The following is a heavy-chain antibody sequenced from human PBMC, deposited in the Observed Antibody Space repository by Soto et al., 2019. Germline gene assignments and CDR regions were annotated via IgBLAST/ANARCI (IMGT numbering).Heavy chain of an antibody. CDR1: GGSFSGFY. V-gene: IGHV4-34*01. J-gene: IGHJ6*02. CDR2: INDSGTT. CDR3: AREASQSVYSHYGMVV. Sequence: SETLSLTCAIYGGSFSGFYWSWIRQPPGKGLEWIGEINDSGTTNYNPSLKSRVTISADTSKTHFSLRLTSVTAADTAVYYCAREASQSVYSHYGMVVWGPGTTVTVSS.